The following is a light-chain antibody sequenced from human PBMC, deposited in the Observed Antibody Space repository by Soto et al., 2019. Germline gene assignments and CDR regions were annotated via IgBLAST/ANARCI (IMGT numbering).Light chain of an antibody. J-gene: IGLJ1*01. CDR1: SGHSSYA. Sequence: QPVLTQSPSASASLGASVKLTCTLSSGHSSYAIAWHQQQPEKGPRYLMKLNSDGSHSKGDGIPDRFSGSSSGAERYLTISSLQSDDEADYSCQTWGTGIHVFGTGTKLTVL. CDR3: QTWGTGIHV. CDR2: LNSDGSH. V-gene: IGLV4-69*01.